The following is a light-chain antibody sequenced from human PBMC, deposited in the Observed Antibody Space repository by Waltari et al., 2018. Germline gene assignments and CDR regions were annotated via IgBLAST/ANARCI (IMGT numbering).Light chain of an antibody. Sequence: QSALTQPASVSGSPGQSITISCTGTSSAVGNYKRVSWYQQHPGKAPKLMIYAVSKRRSGVSDRFSGSKSGDMASLTISGLQPEDEAEYFCSSYAGSSKGVFGGGTKVTVL. J-gene: IGLJ2*01. CDR2: AVS. CDR1: SSAVGNYKR. CDR3: SSYAGSSKGV. V-gene: IGLV2-23*02.